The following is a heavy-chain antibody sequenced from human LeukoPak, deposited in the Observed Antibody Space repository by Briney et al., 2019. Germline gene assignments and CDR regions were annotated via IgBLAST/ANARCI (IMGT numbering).Heavy chain of an antibody. CDR2: IYPGDSDT. D-gene: IGHD6-13*01. J-gene: IGHJ4*02. V-gene: IGHV5-51*01. Sequence: GESLKISCKGSGYSFTSYWIGWVRQMPGKGLEWMGIIYPGDSDTRYSPSFQGQVTISADKSISTAYLQWSSLKALDTAMYYCARGSERRSSSCPFDYWGQGTLVTVSS. CDR3: ARGSERRSSSCPFDY. CDR1: GYSFTSYW.